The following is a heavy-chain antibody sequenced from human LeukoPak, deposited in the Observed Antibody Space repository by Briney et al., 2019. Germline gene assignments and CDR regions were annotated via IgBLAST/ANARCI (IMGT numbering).Heavy chain of an antibody. J-gene: IGHJ4*02. V-gene: IGHV4-4*02. CDR2: VHLDGRN. CDR1: GGSVTSINW. Sequence: SETLSFTCAGSGGSVTSINWWTWVRQPPGKGLEWIGEVHLDGRNNYNPSLTGRLTLSVDLYENHISLKLTSVTAADTAVYYCAREGGFYRPLDYLGQGTLVTVSS. CDR3: AREGGFYRPLDY. D-gene: IGHD3-3*01.